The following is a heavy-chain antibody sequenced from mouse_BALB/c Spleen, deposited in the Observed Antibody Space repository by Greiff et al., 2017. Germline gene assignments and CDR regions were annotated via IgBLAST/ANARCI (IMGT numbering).Heavy chain of an antibody. D-gene: IGHD4-1*01. V-gene: IGHV1-80*01. J-gene: IGHJ4*01. CDR3: ARYRVGRNYAMDY. CDR2: IYPGDGDT. CDR1: GYAFSSYW. Sequence: QVQLQQSGAELVRPGSSVKISCKASGYAFSSYWMNWVKQRPGQGLEWIGQIYPGDGDTNYNGKFKGKATLTADKSSSTAYMQLSSLTSEDSAVYFCARYRVGRNYAMDYWGQGTSVTVSS.